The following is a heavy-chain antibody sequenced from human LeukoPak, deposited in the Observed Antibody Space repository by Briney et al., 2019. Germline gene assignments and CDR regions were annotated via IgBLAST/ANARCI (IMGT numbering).Heavy chain of an antibody. J-gene: IGHJ4*02. Sequence: ASVKVSCKASGYTFTSYDINWVRQATGQGLEWMGWMNPNSGNTGYAQKFQGRVTMTRNTSISTAYMELSSLRSEDTAVYYCARGHLATGKTYSSSLFDYWGQGTLVTVSS. CDR2: MNPNSGNT. CDR1: GYTFTSYD. CDR3: ARGHLATGKTYSSSLFDY. D-gene: IGHD6-6*01. V-gene: IGHV1-8*01.